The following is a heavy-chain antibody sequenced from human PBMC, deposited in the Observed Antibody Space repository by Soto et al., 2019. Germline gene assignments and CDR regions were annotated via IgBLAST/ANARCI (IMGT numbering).Heavy chain of an antibody. D-gene: IGHD6-13*01. CDR3: ARDLAAVPRAFDY. CDR1: GGSISSYF. Sequence: SETLSLTCTVSGGSISSYFYIWVRQPPGKGLEWIGSVYYTGTTDYNPSLTSRVTISVDTSKTQFSLNLRSVTAADTAVYYCARDLAAVPRAFDYWGRGTLVTVSS. CDR2: VYYTGTT. J-gene: IGHJ4*02. V-gene: IGHV4-59*01.